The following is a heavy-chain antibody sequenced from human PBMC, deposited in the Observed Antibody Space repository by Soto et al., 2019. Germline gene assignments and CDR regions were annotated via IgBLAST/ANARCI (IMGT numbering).Heavy chain of an antibody. CDR1: GYSISSGYY. V-gene: IGHV4-38-2*02. Sequence: PSETLSLTCAVSGYSISSGYYWGWIRQPPGKGLEWIGSIYHSGSTYYSPSLKSRVTISVDTSKNQFSLKLSSVTAADTAVYYCARDHIVVVPAAHYYYGMDVWGQGTTVTVSS. CDR2: IYHSGST. J-gene: IGHJ6*02. D-gene: IGHD2-2*01. CDR3: ARDHIVVVPAAHYYYGMDV.